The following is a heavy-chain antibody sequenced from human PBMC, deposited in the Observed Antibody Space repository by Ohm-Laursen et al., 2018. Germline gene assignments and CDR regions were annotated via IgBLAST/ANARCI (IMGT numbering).Heavy chain of an antibody. CDR2: IHYSGST. Sequence: SQTLSLTCTVSGGSISSGGYYWSWIRQHPGKGLEWIGYIHYSGSTYYNPSLKSRVTISVDTSKNQFSLKLSSVTAADTAVYYCATDSPFGGQPNGGYYYGMDVWGQGTTVTVSS. CDR1: GGSISSGGYY. D-gene: IGHD3-3*01. V-gene: IGHV4-31*03. CDR3: ATDSPFGGQPNGGYYYGMDV. J-gene: IGHJ6*02.